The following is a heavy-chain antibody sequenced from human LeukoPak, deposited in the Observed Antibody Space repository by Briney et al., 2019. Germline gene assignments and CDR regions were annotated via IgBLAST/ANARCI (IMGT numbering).Heavy chain of an antibody. J-gene: IGHJ4*02. D-gene: IGHD2-21*01. CDR1: GFALSTFE. CDR3: TRESGPPSFHIKY. V-gene: IGHV3-48*03. Sequence: GGSLRLSCAASGFALSTFEMNWVRQAPGKGLEWVPCVSGSGSTKAYSDSVKGRFIISKDNAKKSLYLEMNNLRAEDTAIYYCTRESGPPSFHIKYWGQGILVTVSS. CDR2: VSGSGSTK.